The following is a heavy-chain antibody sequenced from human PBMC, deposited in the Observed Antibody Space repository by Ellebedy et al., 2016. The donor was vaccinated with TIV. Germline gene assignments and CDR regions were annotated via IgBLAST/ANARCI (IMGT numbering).Heavy chain of an antibody. CDR1: GYTFTSYA. V-gene: IGHV1-3*01. D-gene: IGHD1-26*01. CDR3: VAHREWELLGHPLDY. J-gene: IGHJ4*02. Sequence: ASVKVSCKASGYTFTSYAMHWVRQVPGQRLEWMGWINAGNGNTKYSQKFQGRVTITRDTSASTAYMELSSLRSEDTAVYYCVAHREWELLGHPLDYWGQGTLVTVSS. CDR2: INAGNGNT.